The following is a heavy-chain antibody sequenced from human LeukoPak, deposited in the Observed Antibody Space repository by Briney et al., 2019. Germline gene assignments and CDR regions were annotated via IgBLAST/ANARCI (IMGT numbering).Heavy chain of an antibody. CDR2: IYYSRST. Sequence: SETLSLTCTVSGYSISSGYYWGWIRQPPGKGLEWIGTIYYSRSTYYNPSLKSRITISVDTSKNQFSLKMRSVTAADTAVYYCARPTSKLGSFDYWGQGTLVTVSS. V-gene: IGHV4-38-2*02. D-gene: IGHD2/OR15-2a*01. CDR3: ARPTSKLGSFDY. J-gene: IGHJ4*02. CDR1: GYSISSGYY.